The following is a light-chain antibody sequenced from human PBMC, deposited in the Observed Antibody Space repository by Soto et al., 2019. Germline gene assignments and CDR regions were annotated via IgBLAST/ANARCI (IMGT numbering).Light chain of an antibody. CDR2: KVS. CDR1: SSDVGGYNY. J-gene: IGLJ3*02. Sequence: QSALTQPASVSGSPGQSITISCTGTSSDVGGYNYVSWYQQHPGKAPKLMIYKVSNRPSGVSNRFSGSKSGNTASLTISGLQAEDEAYYYCSSYTSSSTRVFGGGTKLTVL. CDR3: SSYTSSSTRV. V-gene: IGLV2-14*01.